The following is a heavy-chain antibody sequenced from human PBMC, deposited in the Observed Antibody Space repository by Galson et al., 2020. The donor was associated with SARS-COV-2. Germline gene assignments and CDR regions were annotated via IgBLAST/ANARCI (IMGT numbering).Heavy chain of an antibody. D-gene: IGHD4-17*01. V-gene: IGHV3-15*01. CDR2: IKSKTDGGTT. CDR1: GFTFSNAW. J-gene: IGHJ4*02. CDR3: TTDYGDYNSVFDY. Sequence: GGSLRLSCAASGFTFSNAWMSWVRQAPGKGLEWVGRIKSKTDGGTTDYAAPVKGRFTISRDDSKNTLYLQMNSLKTEDTAVYYCTTDYGDYNSVFDYWGQGTLVTVSS.